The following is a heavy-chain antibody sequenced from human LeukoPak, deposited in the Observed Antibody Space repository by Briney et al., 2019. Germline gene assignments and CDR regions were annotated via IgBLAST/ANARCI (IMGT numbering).Heavy chain of an antibody. D-gene: IGHD2-8*01. CDR1: GFTFSDYG. J-gene: IGHJ4*02. Sequence: PGRSLRLSCAASGFTFSDYGMHWVRQAPGKGLEWVALISYDGGNKSYADSVRDRFTISRDNSKNTLYLQMNSLRAEDAAVYYCAKGSALIRSYDDYWGQGTLVTVSS. V-gene: IGHV3-30*18. CDR2: ISYDGGNK. CDR3: AKGSALIRSYDDY.